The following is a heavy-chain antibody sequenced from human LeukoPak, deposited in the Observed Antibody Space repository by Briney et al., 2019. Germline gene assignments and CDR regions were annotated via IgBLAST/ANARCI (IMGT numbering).Heavy chain of an antibody. CDR1: GGSISSYH. CDR2: LYYSGST. D-gene: IGHD6-19*01. J-gene: IGHJ4*02. V-gene: IGHV4-59*01. Sequence: PSETLSLTCTVSGGSISSYHWSWIRQPPGKGLEYIGYLYYSGSTNYNPSLKSRVTISADTSKNQFSLKLSSVTAADTAVYYCASFSGWQYYFDYWGRGTLVTVSS. CDR3: ASFSGWQYYFDY.